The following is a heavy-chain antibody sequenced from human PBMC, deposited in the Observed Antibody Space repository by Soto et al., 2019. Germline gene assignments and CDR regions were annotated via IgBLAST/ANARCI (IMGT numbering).Heavy chain of an antibody. CDR2: IYWDDDK. J-gene: IGHJ4*02. V-gene: IGHV2-5*02. Sequence: QITLKESGPTLVKPTQTLKLTCTFSGFSLSTSGVGVGWIRQPPGKALEWLALIYWDDDKRYSPSLKSRLTITKDTSKNQVVLTMTNMDPVDTATYYCAHSRYDILTGYYLPLFDYWGQGTLVTVSS. D-gene: IGHD3-9*01. CDR1: GFSLSTSGVG. CDR3: AHSRYDILTGYYLPLFDY.